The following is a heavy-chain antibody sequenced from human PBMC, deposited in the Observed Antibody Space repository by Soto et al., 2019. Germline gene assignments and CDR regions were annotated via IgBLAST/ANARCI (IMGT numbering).Heavy chain of an antibody. Sequence: QVQLVQSGDEVKKPGASVKVSCKASGYKFTSDYMHWVRQAPGQGLEWMGIIGPRGGSTNSARKFQGRGTMTRDTSTDTVYMELSSLRSEDTAVYYCAREKDDYGTSGNYAYWGQGTLVAVSS. J-gene: IGHJ4*02. CDR3: AREKDDYGTSGNYAY. D-gene: IGHD3-22*01. V-gene: IGHV1-46*01. CDR1: GYKFTSDY. CDR2: IGPRGGST.